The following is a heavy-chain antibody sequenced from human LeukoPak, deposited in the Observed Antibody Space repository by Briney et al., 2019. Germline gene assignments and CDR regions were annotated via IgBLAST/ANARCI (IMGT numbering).Heavy chain of an antibody. D-gene: IGHD3-22*01. V-gene: IGHV3-33*01. CDR2: IWYDGSNK. Sequence: GRSLRLSCAASGFTFSSYGMHWVRQAPGKGLEWVAVIWYDGSNKYYADSVKGRFTISRDNSKNTLYLQMNSLRAEDTAVYYCARHHYDSSGYYYAAVWRYFDLWGRGTLVTVSS. CDR1: GFTFSSYG. J-gene: IGHJ2*01. CDR3: ARHHYDSSGYYYAAVWRYFDL.